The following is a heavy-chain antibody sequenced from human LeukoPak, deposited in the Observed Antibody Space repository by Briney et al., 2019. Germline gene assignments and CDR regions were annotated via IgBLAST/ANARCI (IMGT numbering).Heavy chain of an antibody. D-gene: IGHD6-19*01. Sequence: PGGSLRLSCAASGFTFSSYGMHWVRQAPGKGLEWVAVIWYDGSNKYYADSVKGRFTISRDNSKNTLYLQMNSLRAEDTAVYYCAKDARATGYSSGWSDFDYWGQGTLVSVSS. CDR3: AKDARATGYSSGWSDFDY. CDR1: GFTFSSYG. J-gene: IGHJ4*02. CDR2: IWYDGSNK. V-gene: IGHV3-33*06.